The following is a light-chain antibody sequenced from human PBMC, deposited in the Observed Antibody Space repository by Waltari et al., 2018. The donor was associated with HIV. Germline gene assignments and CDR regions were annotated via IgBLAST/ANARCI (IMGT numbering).Light chain of an antibody. CDR2: GNK. CDR1: SSPIGGAYD. J-gene: IGLJ2*01. CDR3: QSYDISLSASVV. V-gene: IGLV1-40*01. Sequence: QSMLTQPPSVSGAPGQRVTIPCTWSSSPIGGAYDVHWYHQIPGTAPKLLISGNKNRPSGVPDRFSASKSGTSASLTISGLQAEDEADYFCQSYDISLSASVVFGGGTRLTVL.